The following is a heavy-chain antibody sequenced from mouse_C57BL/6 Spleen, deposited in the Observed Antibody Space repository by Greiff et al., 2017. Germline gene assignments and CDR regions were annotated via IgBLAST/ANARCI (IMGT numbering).Heavy chain of an antibody. Sequence: EVKLVESGGGLVKPGGSLKLSCAASGFTFSDYGMHWVRQAPEQGLEWVGYISSGSSTIYYADTVRGRFTISRDNAKNTLFLQMTSLRSEDTAMYYCARGLRDYAMDYWGQGTSVTVSS. D-gene: IGHD3-1*01. CDR2: ISSGSSTI. J-gene: IGHJ4*01. V-gene: IGHV5-17*01. CDR3: ARGLRDYAMDY. CDR1: GFTFSDYG.